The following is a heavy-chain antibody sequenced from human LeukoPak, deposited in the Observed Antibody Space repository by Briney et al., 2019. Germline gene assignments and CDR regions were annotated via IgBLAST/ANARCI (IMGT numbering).Heavy chain of an antibody. CDR2: IYYSGST. J-gene: IGHJ3*02. D-gene: IGHD3-22*01. V-gene: IGHV4-61*01. CDR1: GGSVSSGSYY. Sequence: SETLSLTCTVSGGSVSSGSYYWSWIRQPPGKGLEWIGYIYYSGSTNYNPSLKSRVTISVDTSKNQFSLKLSSVTAADTAVYYCASLHYYDSSGSLSGAFDIWGQGTMVTVSS. CDR3: ASLHYYDSSGSLSGAFDI.